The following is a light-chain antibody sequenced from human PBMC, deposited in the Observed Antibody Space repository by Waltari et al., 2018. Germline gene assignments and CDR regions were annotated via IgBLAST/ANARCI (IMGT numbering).Light chain of an antibody. V-gene: IGLV2-23*02. CDR3: CSHAGSGTFWV. J-gene: IGLJ2*01. CDR2: DVS. CDR1: SSDVGGYHY. Sequence: QSVLTQPASVSGSPGQSIPISCTGTSSDVGGYHYVSWYQRHPGKAPKVMIFDVSKRPSGVSDRFSGSKSGNTASLTISGLQAEDEADYYCCSHAGSGTFWVFGGGTKLTVL.